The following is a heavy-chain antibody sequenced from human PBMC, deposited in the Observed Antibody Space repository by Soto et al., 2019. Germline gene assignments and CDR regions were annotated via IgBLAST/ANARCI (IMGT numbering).Heavy chain of an antibody. D-gene: IGHD4-17*01. CDR1: GFTFSSYA. CDR2: ISGSGGST. CDR3: AKDPAYYGARSYFDC. V-gene: IGHV3-23*01. Sequence: LRLSCAASGFTFSSYAMSWVRQAPGKGLEWVSAISGSGGSTYYADSVKGRFTISRDNSKNTLYLQMNSLRAEDTAVYYCAKDPAYYGARSYFDCWGQGTLVTVSS. J-gene: IGHJ4*02.